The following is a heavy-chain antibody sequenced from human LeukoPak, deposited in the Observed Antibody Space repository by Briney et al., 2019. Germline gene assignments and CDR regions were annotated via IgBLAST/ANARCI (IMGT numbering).Heavy chain of an antibody. V-gene: IGHV3-30*19. D-gene: IGHD2-2*02. CDR2: ISYDGSNK. J-gene: IGHJ6*03. CDR3: ARDGVVVVPAAIHYYYYMDV. CDR1: GFTFSSYG. Sequence: GGSLRLSCAASGFTFSSYGMHWVRQAPGKGLEWVAVISYDGSNKYYADSVKGRFTISRDNSKNTLYLQMNSLRAEDTAVYYCARDGVVVVPAAIHYYYYMDVWGKGTTVTVSS.